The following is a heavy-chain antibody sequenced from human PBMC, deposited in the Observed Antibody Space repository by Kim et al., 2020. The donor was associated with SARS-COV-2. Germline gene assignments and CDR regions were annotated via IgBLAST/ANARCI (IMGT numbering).Heavy chain of an antibody. CDR3: AKDDSTEDDHFDWLLWYGMDV. CDR1: GFTFSSYG. CDR2: ISYDGSNK. D-gene: IGHD3-9*01. J-gene: IGHJ6*02. V-gene: IGHV3-30*18. Sequence: GGSLRLSCAASGFTFSSYGMHWVRQAPGKGLEWVAVISYDGSNKYYADSVKGRFTISRDNSKNTLYLQMNSLRAEDTAVYYCAKDDSTEDDHFDWLLWYGMDVWGQGTTVTVSS.